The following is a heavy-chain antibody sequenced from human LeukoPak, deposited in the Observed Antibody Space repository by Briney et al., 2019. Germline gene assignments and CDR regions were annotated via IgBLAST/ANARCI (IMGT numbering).Heavy chain of an antibody. J-gene: IGHJ6*04. D-gene: IGHD3-10*02. CDR2: ISSSGSTI. Sequence: GGSLRLSCAASGFTFSSYEMNGVRQAPGKGLEWVSYISSSGSTIYYADYVKGRFTISRDNAKNSLYLQMNSLRAEDTAVYYCAELGITMIGGVWGKGTTVTISS. CDR3: AELGITMIGGV. CDR1: GFTFSSYE. V-gene: IGHV3-48*03.